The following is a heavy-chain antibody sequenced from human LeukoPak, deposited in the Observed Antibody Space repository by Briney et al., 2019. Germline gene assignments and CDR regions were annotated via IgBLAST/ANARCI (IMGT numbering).Heavy chain of an antibody. CDR3: ARGSGAPTPFPLDF. Sequence: SETLSLACTVSGASIGSFYWTWIRQPPGERLEWIGYIYPSGSTNYNPSLKSRVTISADTSKYQFSLSLNSMTAADTAVYYCARGSGAPTPFPLDFWGPGLLVTVSS. D-gene: IGHD3-10*01. CDR1: GASIGSFY. J-gene: IGHJ4*01. CDR2: IYPSGST. V-gene: IGHV4-4*09.